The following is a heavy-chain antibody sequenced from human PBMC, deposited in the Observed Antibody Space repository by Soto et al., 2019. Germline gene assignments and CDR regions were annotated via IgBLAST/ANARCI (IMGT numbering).Heavy chain of an antibody. Sequence: GESLKISFKGSGYSFTSYLICWVRQMPGKGLEWMGIIYPGDSDTRYSPSFQGQVTISADKSISTAYLQWSSLKASDTAMYYCTRIPGIASKWFDPWGQGTLVTVSS. D-gene: IGHD6-13*01. J-gene: IGHJ5*02. CDR2: IYPGDSDT. V-gene: IGHV5-51*01. CDR3: TRIPGIASKWFDP. CDR1: GYSFTSYL.